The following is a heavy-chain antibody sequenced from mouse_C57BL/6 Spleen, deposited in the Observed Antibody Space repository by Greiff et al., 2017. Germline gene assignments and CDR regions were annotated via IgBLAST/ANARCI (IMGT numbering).Heavy chain of an antibody. CDR3: ARDFDGYLFDY. V-gene: IGHV1-26*01. Sequence: EVQLQQSGPELVKPGASVKISCKASGYTFTDYYMNWVKQSHGKSLEWIGDINPNNVGTSYNQKFKGKATLTVDKSSSTAYLQLSSLTSEDTAIYYCARDFDGYLFDYWGQGTTLTVSS. CDR2: INPNNVGT. J-gene: IGHJ2*01. D-gene: IGHD2-3*01. CDR1: GYTFTDYY.